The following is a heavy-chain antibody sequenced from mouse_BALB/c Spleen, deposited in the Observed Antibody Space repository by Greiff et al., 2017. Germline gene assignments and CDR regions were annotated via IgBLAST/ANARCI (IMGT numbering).Heavy chain of an antibody. D-gene: IGHD2-10*02. CDR2: ISYSGST. CDR3: ARSGYGNYGYAMDY. V-gene: IGHV3-2*02. CDR1: GYSITSDYA. J-gene: IGHJ4*01. Sequence: EVQLQQSGPGLVKPSQSLSLTCTVTGYSITSDYAWNWIRQFPGNKLEWMGYISYSGSTSYNPSLKSRISITRDTSKNQFFLQLNSVTTEDTATYYCARSGYGNYGYAMDYWGQGTSVTVSS.